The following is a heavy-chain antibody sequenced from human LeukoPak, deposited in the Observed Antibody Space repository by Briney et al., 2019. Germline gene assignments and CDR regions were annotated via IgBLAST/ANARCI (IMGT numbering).Heavy chain of an antibody. CDR1: GGSFSGYY. V-gene: IGHV4-34*01. CDR3: ASYKVIVGATLVPYAFDI. CDR2: INHSGST. D-gene: IGHD1-26*01. Sequence: SETLSLTCAVYGGSFSGYYWSWIRQPPGKGLEWIGEINHSGSTNYNPSLKSRVTISVDTSKNQFSLKLSSVTAADTAVYYCASYKVIVGATLVPYAFDIWGQGTMVTVSS. J-gene: IGHJ3*02.